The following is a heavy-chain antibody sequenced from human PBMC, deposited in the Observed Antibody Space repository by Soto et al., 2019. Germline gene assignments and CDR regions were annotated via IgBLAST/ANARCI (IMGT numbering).Heavy chain of an antibody. V-gene: IGHV1-3*01. CDR1: GYTFTSYA. D-gene: IGHD3-10*01. CDR2: INAGNGNT. J-gene: IGHJ4*02. Sequence: ASVKVSCKASGYTFTSYAMHWVRQAPGQRLEWMGWINAGNGNTKYSQKFQGRVTITRDTSASTAYMELSSLRSEDTAVYYCARALLGYYGSGSSLDYWGQGTLVTVSS. CDR3: ARALLGYYGSGSSLDY.